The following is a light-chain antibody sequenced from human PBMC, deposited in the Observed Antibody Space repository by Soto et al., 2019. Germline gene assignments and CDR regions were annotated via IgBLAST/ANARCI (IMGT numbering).Light chain of an antibody. CDR1: QSISSW. CDR2: DAS. CDR3: QQYHRYST. Sequence: DIQLTQSPSTLSASVGDRVTITCRASQSISSWLAWYQQKPGKAPDLLISDASRLESGVPSRFSGGGSGTEFTLTISDLQPDDFATYYCQQYHRYSTFGQGTKVDIK. J-gene: IGKJ1*01. V-gene: IGKV1-5*01.